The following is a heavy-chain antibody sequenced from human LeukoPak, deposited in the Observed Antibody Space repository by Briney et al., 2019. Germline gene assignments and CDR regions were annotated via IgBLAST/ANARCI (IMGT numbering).Heavy chain of an antibody. V-gene: IGHV1-18*01. Sequence: ASVKVSCKASGYTFTSYGISWVRQAPGQGLEWMGWISAYNGNTNYAQKLQGRVTMTTDTSTSTAYMELSSLRSEDTAVYYCARGFSDSSGWYWHYYYYMDVWGKGTTVTVSS. D-gene: IGHD6-19*01. CDR2: ISAYNGNT. CDR3: ARGFSDSSGWYWHYYYYMDV. CDR1: GYTFTSYG. J-gene: IGHJ6*03.